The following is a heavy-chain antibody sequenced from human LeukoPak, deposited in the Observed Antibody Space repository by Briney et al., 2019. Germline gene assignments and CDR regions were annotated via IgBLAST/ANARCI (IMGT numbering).Heavy chain of an antibody. J-gene: IGHJ4*02. CDR3: ARETPSRYFDY. D-gene: IGHD4-23*01. Sequence: ASVKVSCKGSGYTFTSYGIGWVRQATGQGLEWMGWMNPNSGRTGYAQKFQGRITMTRNTSISTAYMELSSLRSDDTAVYYCARETPSRYFDYWGQGALVTVSS. CDR1: GYTFTSYG. CDR2: MNPNSGRT. V-gene: IGHV1-8*01.